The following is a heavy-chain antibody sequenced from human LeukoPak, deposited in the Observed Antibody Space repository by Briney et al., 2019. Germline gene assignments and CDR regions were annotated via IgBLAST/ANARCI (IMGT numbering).Heavy chain of an antibody. CDR3: AKENHGIVGATTLIDY. Sequence: GGSLRLSCAASGFTFSNYGMSWVRQAPGKGLEWVTGINASGGSAYADSVKGRFTIPRDNSKNTLYLQMNSLRAEDTAVYYCAKENHGIVGATTLIDYWGQGTLVTVSS. CDR2: INASGGSA. D-gene: IGHD1-26*01. J-gene: IGHJ4*02. CDR1: GFTFSNYG. V-gene: IGHV3-23*01.